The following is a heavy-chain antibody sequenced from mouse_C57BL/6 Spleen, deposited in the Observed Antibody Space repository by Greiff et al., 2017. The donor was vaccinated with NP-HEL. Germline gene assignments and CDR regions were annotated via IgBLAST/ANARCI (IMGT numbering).Heavy chain of an antibody. CDR1: GYTFTDYE. V-gene: IGHV1-15*01. CDR3: TRSITTVVPWYFDV. CDR2: IDPETGGT. Sequence: QVHVKQSGAELVRPGASVTLSCKASGYTFTDYEMHWVKQTPVHGLEWIGAIDPETGGTAYNQKFKGKAILTADKSSSTAYMELRSLTSEDSAVYYCTRSITTVVPWYFDVWGTGTTVTVSS. D-gene: IGHD1-1*01. J-gene: IGHJ1*03.